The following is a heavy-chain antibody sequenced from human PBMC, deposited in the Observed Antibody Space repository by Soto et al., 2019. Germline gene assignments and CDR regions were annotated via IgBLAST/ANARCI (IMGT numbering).Heavy chain of an antibody. D-gene: IGHD6-13*01. V-gene: IGHV1-2*02. CDR1: GYTFTGYY. CDR3: ARRPYSSQSGGNWFDP. J-gene: IGHJ5*02. Sequence: ASVKVSCKASGYTFTGYYMHWVRQAPGQGLEWMGWINPNSGGTNYAQKFQGRVTMTRDTSISTAYMELSRLRSDDTAVYYCARRPYSSQSGGNWFDPWGQGTLVTVSS. CDR2: INPNSGGT.